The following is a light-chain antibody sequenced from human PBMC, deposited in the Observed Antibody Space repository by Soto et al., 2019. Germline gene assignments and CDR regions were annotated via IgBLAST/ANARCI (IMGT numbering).Light chain of an antibody. J-gene: IGKJ4*01. CDR2: GAS. CDR1: QSVSSNY. CDR3: HQYGSTPT. V-gene: IGKV3-20*01. Sequence: EIVLMQSPGTLSLSPGERATLSCRASQSVSSNYLAWYQQKPGQAPRVLIYGASSRATGIPDRFSGSGSGTDFTLTISRLEPEDFAVYYCHQYGSTPTFGGGTKVEIK.